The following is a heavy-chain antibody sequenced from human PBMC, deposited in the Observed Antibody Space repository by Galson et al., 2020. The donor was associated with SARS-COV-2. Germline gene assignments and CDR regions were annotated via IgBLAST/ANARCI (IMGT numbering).Heavy chain of an antibody. Sequence: SETLSLTCTVSGGSINNANHYWAWVRQPPGRGLEWIATIYYTGHSHYNPSLETRVTISADSSKNEFSLRLSSVAAADTAVYYCARDRGYLYYGMDVWGQGTLVTVSS. J-gene: IGHJ6*02. CDR3: ARDRGYLYYGMDV. CDR2: IYYTGHS. V-gene: IGHV4-39*07. D-gene: IGHD5-18*01. CDR1: GGSINNANHY.